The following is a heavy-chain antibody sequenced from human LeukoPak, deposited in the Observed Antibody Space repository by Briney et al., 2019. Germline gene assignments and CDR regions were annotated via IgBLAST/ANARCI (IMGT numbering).Heavy chain of an antibody. D-gene: IGHD3-22*01. V-gene: IGHV3-21*01. J-gene: IGHJ4*02. CDR3: ARVPTYYYDSSGYYGGGTFDY. CDR2: ISSSSSYI. CDR1: GFTFSSYS. Sequence: GGSLRLSCAASGFTFSSYSMNWVRQAPGKGLEWVSSISSSSSYIYYADSVKGRFTISRDNAKNSLYLQMNSLRAEDTAVYYCARVPTYYYDSSGYYGGGTFDYWGQGTLVTVSS.